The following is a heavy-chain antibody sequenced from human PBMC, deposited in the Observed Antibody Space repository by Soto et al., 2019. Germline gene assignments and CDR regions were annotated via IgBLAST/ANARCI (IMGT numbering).Heavy chain of an antibody. Sequence: PGGFLRLSCAASGFTFSSYGMHWVRQAPGKGLEWVAVISYDGSNKYYADSVKGRFTISRDSSKNTLYLQMNSLRAEDTAVYYCAKDARPTIAAAGYFDYWGQGTLVTVSS. CDR2: ISYDGSNK. CDR3: AKDARPTIAAAGYFDY. D-gene: IGHD6-13*01. V-gene: IGHV3-30*18. J-gene: IGHJ4*02. CDR1: GFTFSSYG.